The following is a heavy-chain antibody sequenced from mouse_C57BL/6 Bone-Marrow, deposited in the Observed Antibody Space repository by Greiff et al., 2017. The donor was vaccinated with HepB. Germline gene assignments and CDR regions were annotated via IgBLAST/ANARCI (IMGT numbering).Heavy chain of an antibody. Sequence: VQLQQSGAELVRPGTSVKMSCKASGYTFTNYWIGWAKQRPGQGLEWIGDIYPGGGYTNYNEKFKGKATLTADKSSSTAYMQFSSLTSEDSAIYYCARRIPYYYGSSYDYWGQGTTLTVSS. CDR1: GYTFTNYW. V-gene: IGHV1-63*01. D-gene: IGHD1-1*01. J-gene: IGHJ2*01. CDR3: ARRIPYYYGSSYDY. CDR2: IYPGGGYT.